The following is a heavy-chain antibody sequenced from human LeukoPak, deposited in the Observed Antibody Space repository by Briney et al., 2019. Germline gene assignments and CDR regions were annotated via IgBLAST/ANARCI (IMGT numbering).Heavy chain of an antibody. CDR2: ISGSGDST. CDR3: ARDPNGDYVGAFEI. V-gene: IGHV3-23*01. Sequence: GGSLRLSCAASGFTFSSYAMGWVRQAPGKGLEWVSAISGSGDSTYYPDSVKGRFTISRDNSKNTLYLQVNSLRAGDTAVHYCARDPNGDYVGAFEIWGQGTMVTVSS. J-gene: IGHJ3*02. CDR1: GFTFSSYA. D-gene: IGHD4-17*01.